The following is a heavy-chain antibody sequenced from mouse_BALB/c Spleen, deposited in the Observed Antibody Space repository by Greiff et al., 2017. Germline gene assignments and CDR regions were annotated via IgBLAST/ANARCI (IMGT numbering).Heavy chain of an antibody. CDR3: ARVYYGSLMAY. D-gene: IGHD2-1*01. V-gene: IGHV2-6-7*01. Sequence: QVQLKESGPGLVAPSQSLSITCTASGFSLTGYGVNWVRQPPGKGLEWLGMIWGDGSTDYNSALKSRLSISKDNSKSQVFLKMNSLQTDDTARYYCARVYYGSLMAYWGQGTPVTVSA. CDR2: IWGDGST. CDR1: GFSLTGYG. J-gene: IGHJ4*01.